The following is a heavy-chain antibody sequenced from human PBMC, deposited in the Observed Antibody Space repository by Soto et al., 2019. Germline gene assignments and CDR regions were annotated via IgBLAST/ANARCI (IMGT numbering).Heavy chain of an antibody. V-gene: IGHV1-18*04. CDR1: GYTFTSYG. CDR3: ARDQLGARGDY. J-gene: IGHJ4*02. Sequence: QVQLVQSGAEVKKPGASVKVSCKASGYTFTSYGISWVRQPPGQGLEWMGWIGVYNNNRNYAQKVQGRVTMTTDTSTSTAYMELRSLISDDTAVYYCARDQLGARGDYWGQGTLVTVSS. D-gene: IGHD3-10*01. CDR2: IGVYNNNR.